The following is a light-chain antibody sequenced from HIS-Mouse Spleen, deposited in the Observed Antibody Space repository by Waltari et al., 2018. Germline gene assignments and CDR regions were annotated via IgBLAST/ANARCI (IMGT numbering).Light chain of an antibody. Sequence: SYELTQPPSVSVSPGQTASITCSGDKLGDKYACWYQQKPGQSPVLVVYDDSDRPSGVPERFSGSNSGNKATLTISRVEAGDEADYYCQVWDSSSDHSVFGGGTKLTVL. CDR1: KLGDKY. V-gene: IGLV3-1*01. J-gene: IGLJ2*01. CDR3: QVWDSSSDHSV. CDR2: DDS.